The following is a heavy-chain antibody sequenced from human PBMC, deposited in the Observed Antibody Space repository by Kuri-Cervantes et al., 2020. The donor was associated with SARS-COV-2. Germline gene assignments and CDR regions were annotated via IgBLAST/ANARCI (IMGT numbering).Heavy chain of an antibody. CDR1: GGSFSGYS. Sequence: ESLKISCTVYGGSFSGYSWFWIRQPPGKGLEWIGEIYHGGRTYYNPSLKSRVTISVDTSKNQFSLKLSSVTAADTAVYYCARHPYCSSTSCYPPIEYFQHWGQGTLVTVSS. V-gene: IGHV4-34*01. CDR3: ARHPYCSSTSCYPPIEYFQH. CDR2: IYHGGRT. D-gene: IGHD2-2*01. J-gene: IGHJ1*01.